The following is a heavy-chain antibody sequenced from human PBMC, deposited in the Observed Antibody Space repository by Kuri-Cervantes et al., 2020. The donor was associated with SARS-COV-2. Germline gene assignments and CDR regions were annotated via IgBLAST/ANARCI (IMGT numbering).Heavy chain of an antibody. CDR1: GYTFTGYY. D-gene: IGHD3-22*01. CDR3: ARDTYYYDSSGYYYGRFDY. Sequence: ASVKVSCKASGYTFTGYYMHWVRQAPGQGLEWMGWINPNSGGTNYAQKFQGWVTMTRDTSISTAYMELSRLRSDDTAVYYCARDTYYYDSSGYYYGRFDYWGQGTLVTVSS. J-gene: IGHJ4*02. V-gene: IGHV1-2*04. CDR2: INPNSGGT.